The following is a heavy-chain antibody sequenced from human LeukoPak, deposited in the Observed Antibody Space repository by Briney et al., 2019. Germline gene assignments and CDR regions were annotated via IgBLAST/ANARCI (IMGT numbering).Heavy chain of an antibody. CDR1: GFTFTNYA. J-gene: IGHJ5*02. Sequence: GGSLRLSCAASGFTFTNYAMHWVRQAPGKGLEWVAVISWDGRDKWYADSVKGRFTISRDNARNSLFLQMNSLRVEDTAVYYCASQSYARFDPWGQGTLVTVSS. CDR2: ISWDGRDK. V-gene: IGHV3-30*04. CDR3: ASQSYARFDP. D-gene: IGHD3-16*01.